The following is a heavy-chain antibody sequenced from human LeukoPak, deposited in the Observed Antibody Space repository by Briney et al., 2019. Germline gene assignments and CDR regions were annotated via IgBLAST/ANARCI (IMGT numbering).Heavy chain of an antibody. CDR1: GFTFSSYS. D-gene: IGHD4-11*01. CDR2: ITSSSSYI. CDR3: ASLMTTVSY. V-gene: IGHV3-21*01. J-gene: IGHJ4*02. Sequence: GGSLRLSCAASGFTFSSYSMNWVRQAPGKGLEWVSSITSSSSYIYYADSVKARFTISRDNAKNSLYLKMNSLRAEDTAVYYCASLMTTVSYWGQGTLVTVSS.